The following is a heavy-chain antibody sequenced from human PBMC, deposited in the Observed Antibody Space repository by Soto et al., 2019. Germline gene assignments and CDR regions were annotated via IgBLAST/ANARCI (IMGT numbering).Heavy chain of an antibody. CDR1: GFTFSSYA. CDR2: ISGSGGST. V-gene: IGHV3-23*01. CDR3: ANHPRITMALLNYYYYMDV. J-gene: IGHJ6*03. Sequence: GGSLRLSCAASGFTFSSYAMSWVRQAPGKGLEWVSAISGSGGSTYYADSVKGRFTISRDNSKNTLYLQMNSLRAEDTAVYYCANHPRITMALLNYYYYMDVWGKGTTVTVSS. D-gene: IGHD3-10*01.